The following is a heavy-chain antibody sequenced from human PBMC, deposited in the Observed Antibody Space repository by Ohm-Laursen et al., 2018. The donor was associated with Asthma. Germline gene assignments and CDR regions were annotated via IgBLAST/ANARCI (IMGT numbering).Heavy chain of an antibody. CDR3: AREVGETDAFDV. V-gene: IGHV3-21*01. J-gene: IGHJ3*01. CDR2: ISNIGTYI. CDR1: GFTFSSYA. D-gene: IGHD1-14*01. Sequence: SLRLSCTAPGFTFSSYAMHWVRQAPGKGLEWVASISNIGTYIYYADSMMGRFTLSRDNAKSSLYLQMNSLSVDDTAVYYCAREVGETDAFDVWGPGTLVTVSS.